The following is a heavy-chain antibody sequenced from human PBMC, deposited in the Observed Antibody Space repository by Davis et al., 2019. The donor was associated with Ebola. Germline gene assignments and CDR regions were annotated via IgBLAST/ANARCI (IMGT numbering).Heavy chain of an antibody. CDR1: GASISSYY. J-gene: IGHJ4*02. V-gene: IGHV4-39*01. D-gene: IGHD4-11*01. CDR2: IYYSGST. CDR3: AWGYSNQWFDY. Sequence: SETLSLTCSVSGASISSYYWGWIRQPPGKGLEWIGSIYYSGSTYYNPSLKSRVTISVDTSKNQFSLKLSSVTAADTAVYYCAWGYSNQWFDYWGQGTLVTVSS.